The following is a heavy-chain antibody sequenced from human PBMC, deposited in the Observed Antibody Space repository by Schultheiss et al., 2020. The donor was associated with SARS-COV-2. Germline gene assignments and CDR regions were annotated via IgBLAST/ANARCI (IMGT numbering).Heavy chain of an antibody. CDR3: ARYVPAAIGGWHSPLRSNNWFDP. CDR2: ISSSGSTI. V-gene: IGHV3-48*03. CDR1: GFTFSSYA. Sequence: GGSLRLSCAASGFTFSSYAMNWVRQAPGKGLEWVSYISSSGSTIYYADSVKGRFTISRDNAKNSLYLQMNSLRAEDTAVYYCARYVPAAIGGWHSPLRSNNWFDPWGQGTLVTVSS. D-gene: IGHD2-2*02. J-gene: IGHJ5*02.